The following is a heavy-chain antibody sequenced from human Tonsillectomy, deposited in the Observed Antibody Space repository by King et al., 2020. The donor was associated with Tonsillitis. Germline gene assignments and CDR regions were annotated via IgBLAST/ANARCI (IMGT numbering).Heavy chain of an antibody. CDR3: AREISLADAFDI. CDR2: IYYSGST. Sequence: QLQESGPGLVKPSETLSLTCTVSGGSISSYYWSWIRQPPGKGLEGIGYIYYSGSTNYNPSLKSRVTMSVDTSQSQFSLKLSSVTAADTAVYYCAREISLADAFDIWGQGTMVTVSS. CDR1: GGSISSYY. J-gene: IGHJ3*02. V-gene: IGHV4-59*01. D-gene: IGHD1-1*01.